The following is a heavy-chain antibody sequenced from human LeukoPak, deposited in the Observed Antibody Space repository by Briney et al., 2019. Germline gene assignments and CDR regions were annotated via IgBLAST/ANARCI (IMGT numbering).Heavy chain of an antibody. CDR2: ISIGGGGT. CDR3: TKGKVEYSSSPHGYHQYGMDV. CDR1: GFTFSSYW. V-gene: IGHV3-23*01. D-gene: IGHD6-13*01. Sequence: HPGGSLRLSCAASGFTFSSYWMHWVRQAPGEGLEWVSLISIGGGGTYYADSVKGRFTISRGNSKNTLYLQMNTLRAEDTAVYYCTKGKVEYSSSPHGYHQYGMDVWGQGTTVTVSS. J-gene: IGHJ6*02.